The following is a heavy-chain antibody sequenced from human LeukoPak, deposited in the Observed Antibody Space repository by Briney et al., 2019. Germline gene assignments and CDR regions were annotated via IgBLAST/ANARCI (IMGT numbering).Heavy chain of an antibody. CDR2: ISGSGDTT. CDR3: AEEVGSFDY. Sequence: GGCLRFSCAASGLTFSSSAMSWVRQAPGKGLEWVSVISGSGDTTYYADSVKGRFTISRDNSKKTLYLQMTSLRAEDTAVYYCAEEVGSFDYWGQGTLVTVSS. J-gene: IGHJ4*02. D-gene: IGHD3-10*01. CDR1: GLTFSSSA. V-gene: IGHV3-23*01.